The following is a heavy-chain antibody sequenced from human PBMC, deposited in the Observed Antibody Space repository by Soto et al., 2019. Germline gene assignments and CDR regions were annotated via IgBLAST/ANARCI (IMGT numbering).Heavy chain of an antibody. CDR2: IYYSGGT. J-gene: IGHJ5*02. D-gene: IGHD3-3*01. CDR1: GGSISSSSYY. Sequence: PSETLSLTCTVSGGSISSSSYYWGWIRQPPGKGLEWIGSIYYSGGTYYNPSLKSRVTISVDTSKNQFSLKLSSVTAADTAVYYCATIKRITIFGVVPPNWFDPWGQGTLVTVSS. CDR3: ATIKRITIFGVVPPNWFDP. V-gene: IGHV4-39*01.